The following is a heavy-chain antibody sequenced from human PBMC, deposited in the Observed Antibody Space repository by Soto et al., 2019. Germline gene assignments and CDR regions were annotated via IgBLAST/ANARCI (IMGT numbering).Heavy chain of an antibody. CDR1: GDSVSSYY. Sequence: TSETLSLTCIVSGDSVSSYYWSWIRQPPGKGLEWIGYISYSGSTKYNTSLESRVTMSVDTSKNQFSLKLNSVTAADTAVYYCASADSTPYYFDYWGQGTLVTVSS. CDR3: ASADSTPYYFDY. V-gene: IGHV4-59*02. J-gene: IGHJ4*02. CDR2: ISYSGST. D-gene: IGHD2-2*01.